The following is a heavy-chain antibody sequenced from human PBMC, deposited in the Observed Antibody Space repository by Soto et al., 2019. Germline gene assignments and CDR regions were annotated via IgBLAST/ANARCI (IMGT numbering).Heavy chain of an antibody. CDR3: AADFWSGFRPFDY. Sequence: PGKGLAWVALISYYGSNKYYAASVKGRFTISRDNSKNTLYVQMNSLRAEDTALYYCAADFWSGFRPFDYWGQGTLVTVS. CDR2: ISYYGSNK. V-gene: IGHV3-30*03. D-gene: IGHD3-3*01. J-gene: IGHJ4*02.